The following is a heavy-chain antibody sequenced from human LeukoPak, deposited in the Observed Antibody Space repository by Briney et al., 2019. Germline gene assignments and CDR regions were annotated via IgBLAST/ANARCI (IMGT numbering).Heavy chain of an antibody. CDR2: IYHSGST. CDR1: GGSISSSNW. CDR3: ARIYVDTAMVRWFDP. Sequence: SETLSLTCAVSGGSISSSNWWRWVRQPPGKGLEWIGEIYHSGSTNYNPSLKSRVTISVDKSKNQFSLKLSSVTAADTAVYYCARIYVDTAMVRWFDPWGQGTLVTVSS. D-gene: IGHD5-18*01. J-gene: IGHJ5*02. V-gene: IGHV4-4*02.